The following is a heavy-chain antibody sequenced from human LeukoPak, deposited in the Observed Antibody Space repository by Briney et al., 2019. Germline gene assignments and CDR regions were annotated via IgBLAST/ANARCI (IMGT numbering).Heavy chain of an antibody. CDR2: ISYDGSNK. J-gene: IGHJ3*02. CDR1: GFTFSSYA. CDR3: ATWSLLYCTNGVCSTDDAFDI. Sequence: GGSLRLSCAASGFTFSSYAMHWVRQAPGKGLEWVAVISYDGSNKYYADSVKGRFTISRDNSKNTLYLQMNSLRAEDTAVYYCATWSLLYCTNGVCSTDDAFDIWGQGTMVTVSS. V-gene: IGHV3-30-3*01. D-gene: IGHD2-8*01.